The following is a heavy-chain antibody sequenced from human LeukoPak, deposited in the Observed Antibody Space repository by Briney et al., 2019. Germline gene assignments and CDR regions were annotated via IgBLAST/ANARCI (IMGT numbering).Heavy chain of an antibody. Sequence: SETLSLTCNVSGGSISNSFWSWIRQPPGKGLEWIGYTYHTGSTTYNPSLKSRVTISVDTSKNQFSLKLSSVTAADTAVYYCARLNCSGGSCPFDYWGQGTLVTVSS. J-gene: IGHJ4*02. CDR3: ARLNCSGGSCPFDY. CDR2: TYHTGST. D-gene: IGHD2-15*01. V-gene: IGHV4-59*08. CDR1: GGSISNSF.